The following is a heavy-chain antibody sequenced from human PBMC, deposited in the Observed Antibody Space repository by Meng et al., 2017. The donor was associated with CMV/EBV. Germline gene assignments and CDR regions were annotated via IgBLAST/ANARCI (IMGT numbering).Heavy chain of an antibody. D-gene: IGHD4-11*01. CDR1: GVTFSSDA. CDR3: AREEGTTDSYYFDY. CDR2: ISYDGSNK. Sequence: SGVTFSSDAMHWVRQAPGKGLEWVAVISYDGSNKYYADSVKGRFTISRDNSKNTLYLQMNSLRAEDTAVYYCAREEGTTDSYYFDYWGQGTLVTVSS. J-gene: IGHJ4*02. V-gene: IGHV3-30*04.